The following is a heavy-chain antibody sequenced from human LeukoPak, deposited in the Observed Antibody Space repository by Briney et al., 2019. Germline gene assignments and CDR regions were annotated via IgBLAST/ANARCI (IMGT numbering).Heavy chain of an antibody. D-gene: IGHD1-26*01. CDR2: IKQDGSEK. CDR3: ARGRGGSYGSDWFDL. Sequence: GGSLRLSCAASGFTFSSYWMSWVRQAPGKGLEWVANIKQDGSEKYYVDSVKGRFTISRDNSKNTLDLQMNSLRAEDTAVYYCARGRGGSYGSDWFDLWGQGTLVTVSS. V-gene: IGHV3-7*02. J-gene: IGHJ5*02. CDR1: GFTFSSYW.